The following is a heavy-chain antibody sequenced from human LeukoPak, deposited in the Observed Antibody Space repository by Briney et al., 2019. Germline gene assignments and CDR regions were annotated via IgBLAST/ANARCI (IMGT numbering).Heavy chain of an antibody. CDR1: GGSISSGDYY. D-gene: IGHD3-3*01. CDR2: IYYSGST. J-gene: IGHJ6*02. Sequence: SETLSLTCTVSGGSISSGDYYWSWIRQPPGKGLEWIGYIYYSGSTYYNPSLKSRVTISVDTSKNQFSLQLNSVTPEDTAVYYCARDSSPQYYDFWSGYYDGMDVWGQGTTVTVSS. CDR3: ARDSSPQYYDFWSGYYDGMDV. V-gene: IGHV4-30-4*01.